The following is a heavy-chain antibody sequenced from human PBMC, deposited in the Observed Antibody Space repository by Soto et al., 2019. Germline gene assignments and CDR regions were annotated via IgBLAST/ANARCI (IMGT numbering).Heavy chain of an antibody. CDR2: ISTNGGST. V-gene: IGHV3-64*01. CDR1: GFTFSYYA. D-gene: IGHD5-12*01. Sequence: GGSLRLSCAASGFTFSYYAMHWVRQAPGKGLEYVSTISTNGGSTSYANSVKGRFTISRDNSKNTLYLQMGSLRAEDMALYYCARGRGYDPLFDYWGQGTLVTVSS. CDR3: ARGRGYDPLFDY. J-gene: IGHJ4*02.